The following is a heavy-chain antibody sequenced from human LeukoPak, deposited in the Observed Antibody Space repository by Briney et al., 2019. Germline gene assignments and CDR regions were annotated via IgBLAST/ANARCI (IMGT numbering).Heavy chain of an antibody. V-gene: IGHV3-66*01. Sequence: GGSLRLSCAASGSTVSSNYMSWVRQAPGKGLEWVSVIYSGGSTYYADSVKGRFTISRDNSKNTLYLQMNSLRAEDTAVYYCARAHCSGGSCYPYYFDYWGQGTLVTVSS. J-gene: IGHJ4*02. CDR3: ARAHCSGGSCYPYYFDY. CDR1: GSTVSSNY. CDR2: IYSGGST. D-gene: IGHD2-15*01.